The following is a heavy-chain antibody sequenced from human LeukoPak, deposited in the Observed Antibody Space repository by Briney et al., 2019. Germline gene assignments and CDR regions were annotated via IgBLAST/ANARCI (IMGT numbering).Heavy chain of an antibody. CDR3: ARGSDYSSSWYPYYYYYYMDV. D-gene: IGHD6-13*01. V-gene: IGHV4-4*07. CDR2: TYTGGST. Sequence: PSETLSLTSSVSGGSISGYYWSWIRQPAGMGWEWIGRTYTGGSTNNDPSHKSRVTMSVDTSKNQFALKLSSVTAADTAVYYCARGSDYSSSWYPYYYYYYMDVWGKGTTVTVSS. J-gene: IGHJ6*03. CDR1: GGSISGYY.